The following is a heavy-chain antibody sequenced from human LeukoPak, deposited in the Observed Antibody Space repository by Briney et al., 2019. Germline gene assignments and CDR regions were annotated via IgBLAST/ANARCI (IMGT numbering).Heavy chain of an antibody. CDR1: GGSFSGYY. CDR3: ARVQRDRYFDY. V-gene: IGHV4-30-4*08. J-gene: IGHJ4*02. Sequence: PSETLSLTCAVYGGSFSGYYWSWIRQPPGKGLEWIGYIYYSGSTYYNPSLKSRVTISVDTSKNQFSLKLSSVTAADTAVYCCARVQRDRYFDYWGQGTLVTVSS. CDR2: IYYSGST.